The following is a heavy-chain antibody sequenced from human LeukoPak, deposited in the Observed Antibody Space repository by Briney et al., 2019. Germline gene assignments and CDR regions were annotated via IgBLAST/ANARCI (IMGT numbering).Heavy chain of an antibody. CDR2: IYPGDSDT. CDR3: ARKVFGTYDNGGSTQYYFDY. J-gene: IGHJ4*02. Sequence: GESLKISCKGSGYSFTSYWIGWVRQMPGKGLEWMGIIYPGDSDTRYSPSFQGQVTISADKSISTAYLQWSSLKASDTAMYYCARKVFGTYDNGGSTQYYFDYWGQGTLVTVSS. CDR1: GYSFTSYW. V-gene: IGHV5-51*01. D-gene: IGHD3-22*01.